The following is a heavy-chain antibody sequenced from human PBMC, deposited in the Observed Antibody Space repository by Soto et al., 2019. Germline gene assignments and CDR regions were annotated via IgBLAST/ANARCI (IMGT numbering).Heavy chain of an antibody. CDR3: ARSSHNCSSTSCYNWFDP. Sequence: SVKVSCKASGGTFSSYTISWVRQAPGQGLEWMGRIIPILGIANYAQKFQGRVTITADKSTSTAYMELSSLRSEDTAVYYCARSSHNCSSTSCYNWFDPWGQGTLVTVS. V-gene: IGHV1-69*02. D-gene: IGHD2-2*01. J-gene: IGHJ5*02. CDR2: IIPILGIA. CDR1: GGTFSSYT.